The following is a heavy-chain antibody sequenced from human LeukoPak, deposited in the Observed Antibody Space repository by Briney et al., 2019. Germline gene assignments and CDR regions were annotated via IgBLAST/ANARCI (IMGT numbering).Heavy chain of an antibody. J-gene: IGHJ4*02. CDR3: ERAPITSPFYFDY. CDR1: GFPFAEHG. V-gene: IGHV3-20*04. D-gene: IGHD2-2*01. Sequence: GGSLRLSCTASGFPFAEHGMSWVRQVPGRGLEGVSGINWRGGSTGYADPLRGRFTAPRDNSKNSLYLQMDSLRADDTALYYCERAPITSPFYFDYWGQGTLVTVSS. CDR2: INWRGGST.